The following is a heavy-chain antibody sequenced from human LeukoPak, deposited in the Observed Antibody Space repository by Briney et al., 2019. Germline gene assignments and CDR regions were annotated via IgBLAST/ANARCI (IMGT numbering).Heavy chain of an antibody. CDR1: GGSFSGYY. J-gene: IGHJ4*02. V-gene: IGHV4-34*01. D-gene: IGHD5-12*01. CDR3: ARISRGYSGYDFDY. Sequence: PSETLSLNCAVYGGSFSGYYWSWIRQPPGKGLEWIGEINHSGNTNYNPSLKSRVTISVDTSKNQFSLKLSSVTAADTAVYYCARISRGYSGYDFDYWGQGTLVTVSS. CDR2: INHSGNT.